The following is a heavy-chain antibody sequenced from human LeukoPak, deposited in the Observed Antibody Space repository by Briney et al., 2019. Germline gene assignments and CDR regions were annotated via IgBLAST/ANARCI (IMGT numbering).Heavy chain of an antibody. CDR2: IKPSGGGT. CDR1: GYTFSNYY. D-gene: IGHD3-22*01. V-gene: IGHV1-46*01. Sequence: ASVSVSCKASGYTFSNYYVHWVRQAPGQGLEWMGIIKPSGGGTSYALKFQGRVTLTRDTSTSTAYMELSSLRSEDTAVYYCARDHFDSSGYHYLLGYFEHWGQGPLVTVSS. J-gene: IGHJ1*01. CDR3: ARDHFDSSGYHYLLGYFEH.